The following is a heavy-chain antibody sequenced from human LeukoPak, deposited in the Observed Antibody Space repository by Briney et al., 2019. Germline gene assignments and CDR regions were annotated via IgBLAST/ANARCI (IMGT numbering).Heavy chain of an antibody. J-gene: IGHJ4*02. CDR2: MNPNSGNT. CDR3: ARIDLLYCGGDCYTLDY. V-gene: IGHV1-8*01. CDR1: GYTFTSYD. D-gene: IGHD2-21*01. Sequence: ASVKVSCNASGYTFTSYDINWVRQATGQGLEWMGWMNPNSGNTGYAQKFQGRVTMTRNTSISTAYMELRSLRSDDTAVYYCARIDLLYCGGDCYTLDYWGQGTLVTVSS.